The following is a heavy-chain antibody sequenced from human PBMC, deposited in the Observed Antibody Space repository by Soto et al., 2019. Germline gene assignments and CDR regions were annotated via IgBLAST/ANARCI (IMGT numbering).Heavy chain of an antibody. Sequence: LSLTCAVSGYSVSDSNWWGWIRQPPGKGLEWMGHIYNSGSTYYKSSLKGRVTMSIDTSKNQFSLRLYSVTAVDTAVYYCARKYGIPVAGTFDYWGQGILVTVSS. J-gene: IGHJ4*02. CDR1: GYSVSDSNW. V-gene: IGHV4-28*01. D-gene: IGHD6-19*01. CDR2: IYNSGST. CDR3: ARKYGIPVAGTFDY.